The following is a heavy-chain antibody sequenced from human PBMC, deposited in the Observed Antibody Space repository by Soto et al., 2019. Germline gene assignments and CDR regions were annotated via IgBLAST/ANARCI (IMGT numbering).Heavy chain of an antibody. CDR3: ATTSRFDWSKFDY. V-gene: IGHV1-46*03. D-gene: IGHD3-9*01. J-gene: IGHJ4*02. CDR1: GYTFTSYY. Sequence: QVQLVQSGAEVKKPGASVKVSCKASGYTFTSYYMHWVRQAPGQGLEWMGIINPSGGSTSYAQKLQGRVTMTTDTSTSTVYMELSSLRSEDTAVYYCATTSRFDWSKFDYWGQGTLVTVSS. CDR2: INPSGGST.